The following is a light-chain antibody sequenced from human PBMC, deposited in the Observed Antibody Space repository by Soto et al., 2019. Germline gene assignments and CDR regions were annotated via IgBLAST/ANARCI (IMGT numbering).Light chain of an antibody. CDR3: SAYARGPLFV. J-gene: IGLJ1*01. V-gene: IGLV2-14*01. CDR1: SSDAGGYNY. Sequence: QSVLTQPASVSGSPGQSITISCTGTSSDAGGYNYVSWYQQHPGKAPKLMIYEVSNRPSGVSNRFSGSKSGNTASLTISGLQAGEEAEYYCSAYARGPLFVFGSGTKVTVL. CDR2: EVS.